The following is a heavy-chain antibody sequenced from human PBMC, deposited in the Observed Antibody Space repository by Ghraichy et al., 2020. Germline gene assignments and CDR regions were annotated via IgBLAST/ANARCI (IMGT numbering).Heavy chain of an antibody. V-gene: IGHV4-59*01. CDR3: ARGLRVGSGSYSHYRYYMDV. J-gene: IGHJ6*03. CDR1: GGSISTYY. Sequence: SETLSLTCTVSGGSISTYYWTWIRQPPGKGLEWIGYISYSESPNYNPSLKSRVTISVDTSKNQLSLRLSSATAADTAVYYCARGLRVGSGSYSHYRYYMDVWGKGTTVTVSS. D-gene: IGHD3-10*01. CDR2: ISYSESP.